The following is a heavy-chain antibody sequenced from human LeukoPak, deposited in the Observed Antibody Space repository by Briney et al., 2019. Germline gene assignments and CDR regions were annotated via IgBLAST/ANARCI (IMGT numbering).Heavy chain of an antibody. J-gene: IGHJ4*02. Sequence: ASVKVSCETSGYTFIDYWIHLVRQAPGQGLEWMGRININSGGINYAQKFQGRVTMTRATSISTAYMELSRLRFDDTAVYYCARDRDGGVGTMDYWGQGTLVPVSS. V-gene: IGHV1-2*06. CDR3: ARDRDGGVGTMDY. CDR1: GYTFIDYW. D-gene: IGHD3-3*01. CDR2: ININSGGI.